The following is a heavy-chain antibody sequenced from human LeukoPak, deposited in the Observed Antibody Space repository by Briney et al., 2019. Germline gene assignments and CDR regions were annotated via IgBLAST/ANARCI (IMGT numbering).Heavy chain of an antibody. V-gene: IGHV4-30-4*01. J-gene: IGHJ4*02. Sequence: SQTLSLTCAVSGGSISSGDYYWSWIRQPPGKGLEWIGYIYYSGSTYYNPSLKSRVTISVDTSKNQFSLKLSSVTAADTAVYYCAREYILTGSINYWGQGTLVTVSS. CDR1: GGSISSGDYY. CDR2: IYYSGST. CDR3: AREYILTGSINY. D-gene: IGHD3-9*01.